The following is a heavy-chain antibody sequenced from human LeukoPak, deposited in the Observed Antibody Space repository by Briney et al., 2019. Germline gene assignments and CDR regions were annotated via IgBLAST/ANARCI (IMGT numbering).Heavy chain of an antibody. Sequence: ISGRGRSTYYADAGKGRFTISRDNSKSTLYLQKNSLRAGDTAVYYCAKPEYSSSSPFDYWGQGTLVTVSS. V-gene: IGHV3-23*01. CDR3: AKPEYSSSSPFDY. D-gene: IGHD6-6*01. J-gene: IGHJ4*02. CDR2: ISGRGRST.